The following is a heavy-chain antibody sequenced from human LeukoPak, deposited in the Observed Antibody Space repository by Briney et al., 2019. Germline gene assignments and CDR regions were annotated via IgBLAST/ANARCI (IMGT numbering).Heavy chain of an antibody. J-gene: IGHJ4*02. CDR1: GGSISSYY. CDR2: IYYSGST. D-gene: IGHD3-10*01. Sequence: SETLSLTCTVSGGSISSYYWGWIRQPPGKGLEWIGSIYYSGSTYYNPSLKSRVTISVGTSKNQFSLKLSSVTAADTAVYYCARLVPPASIWFGELLAPYYFDYWGQGTLVTVSS. V-gene: IGHV4-39*01. CDR3: ARLVPPASIWFGELLAPYYFDY.